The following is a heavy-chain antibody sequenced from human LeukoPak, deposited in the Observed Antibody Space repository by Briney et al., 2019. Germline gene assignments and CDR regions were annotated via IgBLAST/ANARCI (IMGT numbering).Heavy chain of an antibody. Sequence: GESLKISCKGSGYSFTTYWIGWVRQMPGKGLEWVGILNPGDSDPRYRPSFQGQVTISADKSISTAYLQWSSLKASDTAMYYCARHGLGSSWFGFDYWGQGTLVTVSS. CDR2: LNPGDSDP. D-gene: IGHD6-13*01. CDR1: GYSFTTYW. J-gene: IGHJ4*02. V-gene: IGHV5-51*01. CDR3: ARHGLGSSWFGFDY.